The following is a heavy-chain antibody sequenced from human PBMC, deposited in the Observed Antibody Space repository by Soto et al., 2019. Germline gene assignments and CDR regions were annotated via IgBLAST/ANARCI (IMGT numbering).Heavy chain of an antibody. CDR2: ISYDGNNR. V-gene: IGHV3-30*03. Sequence: GGSLRLSCAASGFTFSSYGMHWVRQAPGKGLEWVAVISYDGNNRYYGDSVKGRFTISRDNSKNTLYLQMNSLRAEDTAVYYCASTWSGYYYFDSWGQWTLVKVSS. D-gene: IGHD3-3*01. CDR1: GFTFSSYG. CDR3: ASTWSGYYYFDS. J-gene: IGHJ4*02.